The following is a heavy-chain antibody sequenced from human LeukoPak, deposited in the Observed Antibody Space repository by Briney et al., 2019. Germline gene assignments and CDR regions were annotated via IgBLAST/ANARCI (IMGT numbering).Heavy chain of an antibody. CDR2: ISSSSSYI. D-gene: IGHD4-11*01. CDR1: GFTFSSYS. J-gene: IGHJ4*02. V-gene: IGHV3-21*01. CDR3: ARYGISMITVTGLDY. Sequence: GGSLRLSCAASGFTFSSYSMNWVRQAPGKGLEWVSSISSSSSYIYYADSVKGRFTISRDNAKNSLYLQMNSLRAEDTAVYYCARYGISMITVTGLDYWGQGTLVTVSS.